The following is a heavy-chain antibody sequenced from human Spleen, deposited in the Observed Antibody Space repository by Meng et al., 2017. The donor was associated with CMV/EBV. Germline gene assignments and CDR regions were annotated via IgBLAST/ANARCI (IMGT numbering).Heavy chain of an antibody. Sequence: GESLKISCAASGFTFSSYWMSWVRQAPGKGLEWVANIKQDGSEKYYVDSVKGRFTIFRDNAKDSLYLQMNSLRADDTAVYYCARDFDAGWLGYWGQGTLVTSPQ. CDR3: ARDFDAGWLGY. V-gene: IGHV3-7*01. J-gene: IGHJ4*02. CDR2: IKQDGSEK. D-gene: IGHD6-19*01. CDR1: GFTFSSYW.